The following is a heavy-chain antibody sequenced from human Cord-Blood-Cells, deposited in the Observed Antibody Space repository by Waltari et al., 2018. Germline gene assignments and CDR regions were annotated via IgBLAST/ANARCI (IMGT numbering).Heavy chain of an antibody. D-gene: IGHD2-2*01. CDR3: ARGWRYCSSTSCYYYYGMDV. Sequence: QVQLQQWGAGLLKPSETLSLTCAVYGGSFSGYSWSWIRQPPGKGLEWIGEINHRGSTNYNPSLKSRVTISVDTSKNQFSLKLSSVTAADTAVYYCARGWRYCSSTSCYYYYGMDVWGQGTTVTVSS. J-gene: IGHJ6*02. V-gene: IGHV4-34*01. CDR1: GGSFSGYS. CDR2: INHRGST.